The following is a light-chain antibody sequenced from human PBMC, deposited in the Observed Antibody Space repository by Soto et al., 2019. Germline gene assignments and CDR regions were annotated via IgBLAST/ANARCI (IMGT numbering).Light chain of an antibody. CDR2: EVS. CDR3: SPHTGTSWV. Sequence: QSVLTQPPSVSGSPGQSVTISCTGANSDIGSVSWFQQPPGAAPKLMICEVSNRPSGVPDRFSGSKSGSTASLTISGLQAEDEADYYCSPHTGTSWVFGGGTQLTVL. V-gene: IGLV2-18*02. J-gene: IGLJ3*02. CDR1: NSDIGS.